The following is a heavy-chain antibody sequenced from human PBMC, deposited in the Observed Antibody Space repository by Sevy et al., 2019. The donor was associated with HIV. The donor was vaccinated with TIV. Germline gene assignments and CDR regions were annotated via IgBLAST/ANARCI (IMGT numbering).Heavy chain of an antibody. J-gene: IGHJ4*02. D-gene: IGHD3-10*01. CDR3: TEGYYWSGRYYNNFFEY. Sequence: GESLKISCEGSGYSFTRYWIGWVRQMPGKGLEWMGIIYPGDSDTRYSPSFQGQVTISADKSIRTAYLQWSSLKASDTAMYFCTEGYYWSGRYYNNFFEYWGQGTLVTVSS. CDR1: GYSFTRYW. CDR2: IYPGDSDT. V-gene: IGHV5-51*01.